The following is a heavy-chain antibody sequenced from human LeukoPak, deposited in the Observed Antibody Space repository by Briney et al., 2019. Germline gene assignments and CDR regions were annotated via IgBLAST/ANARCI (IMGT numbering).Heavy chain of an antibody. D-gene: IGHD6-13*01. J-gene: IGHJ4*02. CDR3: GRLYSSSWSPLDY. V-gene: IGHV4-39*01. CDR1: GGSISSSSYY. Sequence: PSETLSLTCTVSGGSISSSSYYWGWIRQPPGKGLEWIGSIYYSGSTYYNPSLKSRVTISVDTSKNQFSLKLSSVTAADTAVYYCGRLYSSSWSPLDYWGQGTLVTVSS. CDR2: IYYSGST.